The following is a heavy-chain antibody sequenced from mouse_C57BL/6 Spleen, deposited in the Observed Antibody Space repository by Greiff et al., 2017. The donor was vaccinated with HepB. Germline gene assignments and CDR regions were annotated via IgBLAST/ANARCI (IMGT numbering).Heavy chain of an antibody. D-gene: IGHD2-5*01. Sequence: VQLQQSDAELVKPGASVKISCKVSGYTFTDHTIHWMKQRPEQGLEWIGYIYPRDGSTKYNEKFKGKATLTADKSASTAYMHLNTLTSEDSAVYFCARSGYSNYGAWFAYWGQGTLVTVSA. J-gene: IGHJ3*01. CDR1: GYTFTDHT. V-gene: IGHV1-78*01. CDR3: ARSGYSNYGAWFAY. CDR2: IYPRDGST.